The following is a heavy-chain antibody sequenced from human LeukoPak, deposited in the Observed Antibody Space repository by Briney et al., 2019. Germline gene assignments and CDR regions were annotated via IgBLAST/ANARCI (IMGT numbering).Heavy chain of an antibody. CDR2: ISHDGTVQ. J-gene: IGHJ4*02. CDR1: GFTFSSYG. Sequence: GGSLRLSCAASGFTFSSYGMQWVRQAPGKGLEWVAVISHDGTVQHYVDSVKGRFTISRDNSDNTLYLQMNSLRDEDTAMYYCAKEGTRMASSYLDYWGQGTLITVSS. D-gene: IGHD2-8*01. CDR3: AKEGTRMASSYLDY. V-gene: IGHV3-30*18.